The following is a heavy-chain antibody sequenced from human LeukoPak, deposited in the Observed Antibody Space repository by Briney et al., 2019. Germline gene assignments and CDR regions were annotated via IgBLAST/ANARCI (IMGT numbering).Heavy chain of an antibody. CDR1: GFTFSGYA. V-gene: IGHV3-23*01. J-gene: IGHJ5*02. D-gene: IGHD6-13*01. CDR3: AKPIAAAGKSYWFDP. Sequence: GGSLRLSCAASGFTFSGYAMSWVRQAPGKGLEWVSAISGSGGSTYYADSVKGRFTISRDNSKNTLYLQMNSLRAEDTAVYYCAKPIAAAGKSYWFDPWGQGTLVTVSS. CDR2: ISGSGGST.